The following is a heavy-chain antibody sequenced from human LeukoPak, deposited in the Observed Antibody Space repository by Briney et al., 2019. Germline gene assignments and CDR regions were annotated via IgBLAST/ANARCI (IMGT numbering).Heavy chain of an antibody. V-gene: IGHV3-30*03. CDR2: IAFDGSRK. CDR1: GFTFSGYG. Sequence: GGSLRLSCAASGFTFSGYGMHWVRQAPGKGLEWVTGIAFDGSRKHYADSVKGRFTISRDNARNTMDLQMNSLRVEDTATYYCMRDAPGSNTGDYWGQGTLVTVSS. D-gene: IGHD1-14*01. CDR3: MRDAPGSNTGDY. J-gene: IGHJ4*02.